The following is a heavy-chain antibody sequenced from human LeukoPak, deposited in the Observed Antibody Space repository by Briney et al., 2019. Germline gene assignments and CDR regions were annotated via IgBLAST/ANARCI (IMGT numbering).Heavy chain of an antibody. V-gene: IGHV4-30-2*01. CDR1: GVSISSGGYS. J-gene: IGHJ4*02. CDR2: IYHSGST. Sequence: SETLSLTCAVSGVSISSGGYSWSWIRQPPGKGLEWIGYIYHSGSTYYNPSLKSRVTISVDRSKNQFSLKLSSVTAADTAVYYCAREAVAGAFDYWGQGTLVTVSS. CDR3: AREAVAGAFDY. D-gene: IGHD6-19*01.